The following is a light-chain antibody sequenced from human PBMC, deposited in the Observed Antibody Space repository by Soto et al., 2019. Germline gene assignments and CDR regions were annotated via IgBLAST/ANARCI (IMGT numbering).Light chain of an antibody. CDR1: QDIRND. CDR3: LQDHIYPWT. J-gene: IGKJ1*01. Sequence: AIQMTQSPSSLSASVGDRVTITCRAGQDIRNDVGWYQQKPGKAPKLLIYGASSLQSGVPSRFSGSGSGTDFTLAISSLQPEDLATYYGLQDHIYPWTFGPGTVVEIK. V-gene: IGKV1-6*01. CDR2: GAS.